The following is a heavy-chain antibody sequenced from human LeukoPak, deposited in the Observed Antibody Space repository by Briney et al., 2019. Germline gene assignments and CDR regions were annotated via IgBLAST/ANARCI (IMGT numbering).Heavy chain of an antibody. CDR3: HSGQDAFDI. CDR2: ISSSSSTI. CDR1: GFTFSSYS. D-gene: IGHD1-14*01. J-gene: IGHJ3*02. Sequence: GGSLRLSCAASGFTFSSYSMNWVRQAPGKGLEWVSYISSSSSTIYYADSVKGRFTISRDNAKNPLYLQMNSLRAEDTAVYYCHSGQDAFDIWGQGTMVTVSS. V-gene: IGHV3-48*04.